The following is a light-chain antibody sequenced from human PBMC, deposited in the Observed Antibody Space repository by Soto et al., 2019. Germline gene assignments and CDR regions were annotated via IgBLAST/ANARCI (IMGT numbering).Light chain of an antibody. CDR1: QSVSSSY. Sequence: EIVLTQSPGTLSLSPGERATLSCRASQSVSSSYLAWYQQKPGQAPRLLIYGASSRATGIPDRFSGSGSWTDFTLTNSRLEPEDFAVYYCQQYGSSPQKFGQGTKVEIK. J-gene: IGKJ1*01. CDR2: GAS. CDR3: QQYGSSPQK. V-gene: IGKV3-20*01.